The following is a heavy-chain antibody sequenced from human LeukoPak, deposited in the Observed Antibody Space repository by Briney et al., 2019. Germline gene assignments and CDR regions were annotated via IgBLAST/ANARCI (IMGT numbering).Heavy chain of an antibody. CDR1: GFTFSSYG. J-gene: IGHJ6*03. Sequence: GGSLRLSCSASGFTFSSYGMHWVRRAPGKGREGVAVISYDGSNKYYTYSVKGRFTISRDNSQNTLYLQMNSLRAEDTAVYSCAKDLLSSSWLLTANYYYYMDVWGKGTTVTVSS. V-gene: IGHV3-30*18. CDR2: ISYDGSNK. D-gene: IGHD6-13*01. CDR3: AKDLLSSSWLLTANYYYYMDV.